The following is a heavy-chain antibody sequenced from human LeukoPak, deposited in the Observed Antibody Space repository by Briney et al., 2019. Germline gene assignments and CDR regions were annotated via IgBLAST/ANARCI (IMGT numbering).Heavy chain of an antibody. J-gene: IGHJ4*02. Sequence: GGSLRLSCAASGFTFSSYAMSWVRQAPGKGLEWVSAISGSGGSTYYADSVRGRFTISRDNSKNTLYLQMNSLRAEDTAVYYCAKDRVGAAAGTYFDYWGQGTLVTVSS. CDR2: ISGSGGST. V-gene: IGHV3-23*01. CDR3: AKDRVGAAAGTYFDY. D-gene: IGHD6-13*01. CDR1: GFTFSSYA.